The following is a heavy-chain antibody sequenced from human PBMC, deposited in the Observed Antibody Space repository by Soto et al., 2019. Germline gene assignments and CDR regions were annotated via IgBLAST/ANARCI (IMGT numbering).Heavy chain of an antibody. CDR1: GYTFTSYD. CDR3: ARGVKAARPHWFDP. CDR2: MNPNSGNT. D-gene: IGHD6-6*01. V-gene: IGHV1-8*01. Sequence: QVQLVQSGAEVKKPGASVKVSCKASGYTFTSYDINWVRQATGQGLEWMGWMNPNSGNTGYAQKFQGRVTMTRNTSISTAYMELSNLRSEDTAVYYCARGVKAARPHWFDPWGQGTLVTVSS. J-gene: IGHJ5*02.